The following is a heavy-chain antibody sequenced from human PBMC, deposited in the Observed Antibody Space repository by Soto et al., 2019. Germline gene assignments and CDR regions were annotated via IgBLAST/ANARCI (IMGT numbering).Heavy chain of an antibody. J-gene: IGHJ4*02. D-gene: IGHD2-15*01. V-gene: IGHV3-23*01. CDR2: ISGSGGST. CDR3: AKDRSPYCSGGSCYPHGY. Sequence: GGSLRLSCAASGFTFSSYAMSWVRQAPGKGLEWVSAISGSGGSTYYADSVKGRFTISRDNSKNTLYLQMNSLRAEDTAVYYCAKDRSPYCSGGSCYPHGYWGQGTLVTVSS. CDR1: GFTFSSYA.